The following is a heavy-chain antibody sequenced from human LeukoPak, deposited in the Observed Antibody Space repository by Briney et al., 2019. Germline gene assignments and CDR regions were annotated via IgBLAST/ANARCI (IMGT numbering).Heavy chain of an antibody. J-gene: IGHJ4*02. CDR1: GYTFTGYY. V-gene: IGHV1-2*02. CDR2: INPNSGGT. Sequence: ASVKASCKASGYTFTGYYMHWVRQAPGQGLEWMGWINPNSGGTNYAQKFQGRVTMTRDTSISTAYMELSRLRSDDTAVYYCARAPRRYCTNGVCTLDYWGQGTLVTVSS. D-gene: IGHD2-8*01. CDR3: ARAPRRYCTNGVCTLDY.